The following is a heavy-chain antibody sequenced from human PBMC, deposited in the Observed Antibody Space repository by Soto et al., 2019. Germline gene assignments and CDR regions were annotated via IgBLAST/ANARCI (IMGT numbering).Heavy chain of an antibody. D-gene: IGHD6-13*01. CDR2: ISAYNGNT. CDR1: GYTFTSYG. Sequence: ASVKVSCKASGYTFTSYGISWVRQAPGQGLEWMGWISAYNGNTNYAQKFQGRVTITRDTSASTAYMELSSLRSEDTAVYYCARDPPQYSSSPTSDYWGQGTLVTVSS. CDR3: ARDPPQYSSSPTSDY. J-gene: IGHJ4*02. V-gene: IGHV1-18*01.